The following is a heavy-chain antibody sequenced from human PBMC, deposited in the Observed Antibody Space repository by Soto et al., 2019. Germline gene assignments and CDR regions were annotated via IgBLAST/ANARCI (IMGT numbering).Heavy chain of an antibody. CDR2: IDGSSNYR. V-gene: IGHV3-21*01. CDR3: ARPGRINVTGDGFDS. J-gene: IGHJ3*02. Sequence: PVGSLRLSCAASGFTLSSYTMNWVRQAPGKGLQWVSSIDGSSNYRYYADSLRGRFTISRDNAKNSLYLEMSSLRAEDTATYYCARPGRINVTGDGFDSWGQGTVATVSS. D-gene: IGHD2-21*02. CDR1: GFTLSSYT.